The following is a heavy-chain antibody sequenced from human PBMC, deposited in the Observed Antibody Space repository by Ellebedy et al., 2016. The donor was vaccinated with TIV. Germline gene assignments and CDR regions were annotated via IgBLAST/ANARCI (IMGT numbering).Heavy chain of an antibody. CDR3: GRAMDV. CDR2: IKQDGSEK. J-gene: IGHJ6*02. V-gene: IGHV3-7*01. CDR1: GFTFSTYW. Sequence: GGSLRLXCAASGFTFSTYWMHWVRQAPGKGLEWVANIKQDGSEKYYVDSVKGRFTISRDNAKNSLYLQMNSLRADDTAVYYCGRAMDVWGQGTTVTVSS.